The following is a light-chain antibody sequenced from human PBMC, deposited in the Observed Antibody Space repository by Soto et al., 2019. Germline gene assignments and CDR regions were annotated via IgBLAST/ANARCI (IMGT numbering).Light chain of an antibody. J-gene: IGKJ1*01. CDR1: QSVSSSY. V-gene: IGKV3-20*01. CDR2: GAS. CDR3: QQYGSSPWT. Sequence: EIVMTQSPATLSVSPGERATLSCRASQSVSSSYLAWYQQKPGQAPRLLSYGASSRATGIPDKFSGSGSGTEFTLTISRLQPEDFEVYYCQQYGSSPWTFGQGTKVDI.